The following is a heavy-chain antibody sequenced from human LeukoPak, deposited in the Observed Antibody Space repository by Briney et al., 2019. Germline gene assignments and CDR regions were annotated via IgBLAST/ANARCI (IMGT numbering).Heavy chain of an antibody. CDR1: GFTFSSYA. D-gene: IGHD5-18*01. V-gene: IGHV3-23*01. CDR2: ISGSGGST. CDR3: AKQVQLWLSSRFGY. Sequence: GGSLRLSCAASGFTFSSYAMSWVRQAPGKGLEWVSAISGSGGSTYYADSVKGRFTISRDNCKNTLYLQMNSLRAEDTAVYYCAKQVQLWLSSRFGYWGQGTLVTVSS. J-gene: IGHJ4*02.